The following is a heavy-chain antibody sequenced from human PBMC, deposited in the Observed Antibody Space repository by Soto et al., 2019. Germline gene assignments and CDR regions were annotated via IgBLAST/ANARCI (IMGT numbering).Heavy chain of an antibody. Sequence: SETLSLTCTVSGGSISSGGYYWSWIRQHPGKGLEWIGYIYYSGSTYYNPSLKSRVTISVDTSKNQFSLKLGSVTAADTAVYYCARDRAGSSSWYWFDPWGQGTLVTVSS. V-gene: IGHV4-31*03. CDR3: ARDRAGSSSWYWFDP. J-gene: IGHJ5*02. CDR1: GGSISSGGYY. D-gene: IGHD6-13*01. CDR2: IYYSGST.